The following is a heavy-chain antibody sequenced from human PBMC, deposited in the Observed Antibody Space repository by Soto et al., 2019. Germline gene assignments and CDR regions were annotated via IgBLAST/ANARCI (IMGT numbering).Heavy chain of an antibody. J-gene: IGHJ6*02. Sequence: SVTGRFTISRDNAKNSLYLQINSRRAEDTAVYYCARETGSYNWNDGLMDVWVQGTTVTVSS. V-gene: IGHV3-21*01. D-gene: IGHD1-20*01. CDR3: ARETGSYNWNDGLMDV.